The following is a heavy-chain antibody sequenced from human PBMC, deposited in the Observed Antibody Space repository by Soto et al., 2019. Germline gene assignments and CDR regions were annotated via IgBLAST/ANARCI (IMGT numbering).Heavy chain of an antibody. D-gene: IGHD7-27*01. Sequence: QVQLQESGPGLVKPSETLSLTCTVSGGSISSYCWSWIRQPPGKGLEWIGYIYYSGSTDYDPSLNSRVTISVDTSKNQFSLKLSSVTAADTGVYYCARRWGTYLDFWGQGTLVTVSS. V-gene: IGHV4-59*01. CDR1: GGSISSYC. CDR2: IYYSGST. J-gene: IGHJ4*02. CDR3: ARRWGTYLDF.